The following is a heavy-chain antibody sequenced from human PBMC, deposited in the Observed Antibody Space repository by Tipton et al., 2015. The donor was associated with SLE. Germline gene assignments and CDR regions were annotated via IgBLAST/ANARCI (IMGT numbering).Heavy chain of an antibody. CDR1: GFTFSSYG. CDR3: GKEGYYNYWSGYCDY. J-gene: IGHJ4*02. Sequence: SLRLSCAASGFTFSSYGMHWVRQAPGKGLEWVAFIRYDGSNTYYVDSVKGRFTISRDNSKNTLYLQMNSLRAEDTAVYYCGKEGYYNYWSGYCDYWGQGTLVTVSS. V-gene: IGHV3-30*02. D-gene: IGHD3-3*01. CDR2: IRYDGSNT.